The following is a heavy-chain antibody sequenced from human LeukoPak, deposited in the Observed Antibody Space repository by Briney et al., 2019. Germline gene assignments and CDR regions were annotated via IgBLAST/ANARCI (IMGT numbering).Heavy chain of an antibody. Sequence: SVSVSSTASGGTFTSYAISWVRQAPGQGGEWMGGIIAIFGTANYAQKFQGRVTITADESTSTAYMELSSLRSEDTAVYYCFSADGGAFDIWGQGTMVTVSS. D-gene: IGHD6-13*01. CDR3: FSADGGAFDI. V-gene: IGHV1-69*13. J-gene: IGHJ3*02. CDR2: IIAIFGTA. CDR1: GGTFTSYA.